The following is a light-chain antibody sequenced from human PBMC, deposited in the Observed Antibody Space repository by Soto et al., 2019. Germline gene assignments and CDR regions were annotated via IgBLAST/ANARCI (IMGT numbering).Light chain of an antibody. V-gene: IGKV1-5*03. CDR1: QSISTW. CDR2: KAS. Sequence: DIQMTQSPSTLSASVGDRVTITCRASQSISTWLAWYQQKPGKAPKLLIYKASNLEGGVPSRFSGSGSGTEFNLPISSLQPDDFATYYCQQYNTYPLTFGGGTKVDIK. J-gene: IGKJ4*01. CDR3: QQYNTYPLT.